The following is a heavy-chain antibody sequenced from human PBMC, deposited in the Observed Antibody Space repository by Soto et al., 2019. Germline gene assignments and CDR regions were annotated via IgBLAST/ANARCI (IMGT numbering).Heavy chain of an antibody. J-gene: IGHJ4*02. D-gene: IGHD2-8*02. CDR1: GGSIRNGDYY. V-gene: IGHV4-61*02. CDR3: ARGMTPPGAPAWYYFDS. Sequence: PSETLSLTCTVSGGSIRNGDYYWSWIRQPAGKGLEWIGRFSLSGTTNYNPSLRSRVTMSADVSKNQFSLRLTSVTAADTALYYCARGMTPPGAPAWYYFDSWGQGTLVTVSS. CDR2: FSLSGTT.